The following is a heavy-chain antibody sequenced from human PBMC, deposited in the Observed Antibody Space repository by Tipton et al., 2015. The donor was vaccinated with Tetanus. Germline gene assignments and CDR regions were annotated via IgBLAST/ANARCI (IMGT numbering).Heavy chain of an antibody. Sequence: TLSLTCTVSGGSISSFNYYWGWIRQPPGKGLEWIGSIYYSGTTNSNPSLGSRVTMSVDTSKIQFSLKVSSGTAADTAVYYCARLSSSANDAHAFDIWGQGTMVTVSS. CDR1: GGSISSFNYY. J-gene: IGHJ3*02. CDR3: ARLSSSANDAHAFDI. D-gene: IGHD3-22*01. CDR2: IYYSGTT. V-gene: IGHV4-39*01.